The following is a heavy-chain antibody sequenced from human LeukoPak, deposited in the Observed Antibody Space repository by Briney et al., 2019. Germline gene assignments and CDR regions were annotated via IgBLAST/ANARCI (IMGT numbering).Heavy chain of an antibody. V-gene: IGHV3-23*01. CDR1: GFTFSSYA. Sequence: GGSLRLSCAASGFTFSSYAMSWVRQAPGNGLEWVSAISGSGGSTYYADSVKGRFTISRDNSKNTLYLQMNSLRAEDTAVYYCAKARGDGDDYGDYGFDYWGQGTLVTVSS. J-gene: IGHJ4*02. CDR2: ISGSGGST. CDR3: AKARGDGDDYGDYGFDY. D-gene: IGHD4-17*01.